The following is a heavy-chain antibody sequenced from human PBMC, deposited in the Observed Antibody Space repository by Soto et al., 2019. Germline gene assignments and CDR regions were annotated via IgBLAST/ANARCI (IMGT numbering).Heavy chain of an antibody. D-gene: IGHD6-19*01. Sequence: QVQLVESGGGVVQPGRSLRLSCAASGFTFSSYGMHWVRQAPGKGLEWVAVISYDGSNKYYADSVKGRFTISRDNSKNKLYLQMNSLRAEDTAVYYCAKDRAAYSSGWYNDYWGQGTLVTVSS. CDR1: GFTFSSYG. V-gene: IGHV3-30*18. J-gene: IGHJ4*02. CDR3: AKDRAAYSSGWYNDY. CDR2: ISYDGSNK.